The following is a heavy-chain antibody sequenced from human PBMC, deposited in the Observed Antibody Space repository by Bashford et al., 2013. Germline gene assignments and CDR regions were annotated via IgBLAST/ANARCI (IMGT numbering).Heavy chain of an antibody. Sequence: SETLSLTCAVSGDSVSSGTYYWSWIRQPPGKGLEWIGYIYYSGSTNYNPSLKSRVTISVDTSKNQFSLKLSSVTAADTAVYYCAIGRYYDYVWGSYRHPPFDYWAREPWSPSPQ. CDR1: GDSVSSGTYY. J-gene: IGHJ4*02. CDR3: AIGRYYDYVWGSYRHPPFDY. D-gene: IGHD3-16*02. V-gene: IGHV4-61*01. CDR2: IYYSGST.